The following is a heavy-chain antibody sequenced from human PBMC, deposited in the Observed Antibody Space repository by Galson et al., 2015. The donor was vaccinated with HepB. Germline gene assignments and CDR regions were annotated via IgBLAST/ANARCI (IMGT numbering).Heavy chain of an antibody. J-gene: IGHJ3*02. CDR2: ISSSSSYI. Sequence: SLRLSCAASGFTFSSYSMNWVRQAPGKGLEWVSSISSSSSYIYYADSVKGRFTISRDNAKNSLYLQMNSLRAEDTAVYYCARDLVELYFDWFDAFDIWGQGTMVTVSS. CDR1: GFTFSSYS. CDR3: ARDLVELYFDWFDAFDI. D-gene: IGHD3-9*01. V-gene: IGHV3-21*01.